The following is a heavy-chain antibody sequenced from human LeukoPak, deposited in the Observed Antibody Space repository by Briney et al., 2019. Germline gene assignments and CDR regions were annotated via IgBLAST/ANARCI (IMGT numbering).Heavy chain of an antibody. D-gene: IGHD1-26*01. V-gene: IGHV4-59*01. CDR2: IYYSGST. Sequence: AETLSLTCTVSGGSISSYYWSWVRQPPGKGREGIGYIYYSGSTNYNPSLKSRVTISVDTSKNQFSLKLSSVTAADTAVYYCARESGSYPDAFDIWGQGTMVTVSS. J-gene: IGHJ3*02. CDR3: ARESGSYPDAFDI. CDR1: GGSISSYY.